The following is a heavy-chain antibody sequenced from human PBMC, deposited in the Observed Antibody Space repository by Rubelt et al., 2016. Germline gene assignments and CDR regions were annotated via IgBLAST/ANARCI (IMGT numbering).Heavy chain of an antibody. CDR2: IKCDSGVT. J-gene: IGHJ4*02. V-gene: IGHV1-2*02. Sequence: WVRQAPGQGLEWMGWIKCDSGVTNYAQKFQGRVTMTRDTSISTIYMDLSSLGFDDTAVYYCGGGLNEIYSDYWGQGTLVTVSS. D-gene: IGHD3-16*01. CDR3: GGGLNEIYSDY.